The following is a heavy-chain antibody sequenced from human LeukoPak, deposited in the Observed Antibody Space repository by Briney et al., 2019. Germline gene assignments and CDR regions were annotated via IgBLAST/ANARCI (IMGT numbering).Heavy chain of an antibody. V-gene: IGHV1-69*13. D-gene: IGHD2-2*01. Sequence: GASVKVSCKASGGTFSSYAISWVRQAPGQGLEWMGGIIPIFGTANYAQKFQGRVTITADESTSTAYMELSSLRSEDTAVYYCAKGVTAALRPPPLYYYYYGMDVWGQGTTVTVSS. CDR3: AKGVTAALRPPPLYYYYYGMDV. CDR1: GGTFSSYA. CDR2: IIPIFGTA. J-gene: IGHJ6*02.